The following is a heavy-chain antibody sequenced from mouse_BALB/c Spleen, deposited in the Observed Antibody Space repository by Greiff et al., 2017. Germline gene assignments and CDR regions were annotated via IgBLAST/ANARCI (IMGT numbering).Heavy chain of an antibody. J-gene: IGHJ3*01. V-gene: IGHV14-3*02. CDR1: GFNIKDTY. CDR3: ARTMITPAY. Sequence: VTLKESGAELVKPGASVKLSCTASGFNIKDTYMHWVKQRPEQGLEWIGRIDPANGNTKYDPKFQGKATITADTSSNTAYLQLSSLTSEDTAVYYCARTMITPAYWGQGTLVTVSA. CDR2: IDPANGNT. D-gene: IGHD2-4*01.